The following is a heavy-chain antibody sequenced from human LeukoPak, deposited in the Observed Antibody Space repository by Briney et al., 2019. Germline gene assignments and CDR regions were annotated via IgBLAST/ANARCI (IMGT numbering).Heavy chain of an antibody. V-gene: IGHV1-2*02. CDR1: GYIFSGYY. J-gene: IGHJ5*02. CDR2: INPNSGGA. D-gene: IGHD2-15*01. CDR3: ARSPPEYCSGGTCYSGRNWLDP. Sequence: ASVKVSCKASGYIFSGYYMHWVRQAPGQGLEWMGWINPNSGGADYAQNFQGRVTMTRDMSISTVYMTLSRLRSDDTAIYYCARSPPEYCSGGTCYSGRNWLDPWGQGTLVTVSS.